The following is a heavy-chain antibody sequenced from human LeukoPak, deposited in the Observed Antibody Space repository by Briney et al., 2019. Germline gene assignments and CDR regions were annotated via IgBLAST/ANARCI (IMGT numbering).Heavy chain of an antibody. D-gene: IGHD3-22*01. Sequence: GGSLRLSCAASGFTFSSYAMSWVRQAPGKGLEWVSAISGSGGSTYYADSVKGRFTISRDNSKNTLYLQMNSLRAEDTAVYYCAKGYYYDSSGYSAPRTDAFDIWGQGTMVTVSS. J-gene: IGHJ3*02. V-gene: IGHV3-23*01. CDR2: ISGSGGST. CDR3: AKGYYYDSSGYSAPRTDAFDI. CDR1: GFTFSSYA.